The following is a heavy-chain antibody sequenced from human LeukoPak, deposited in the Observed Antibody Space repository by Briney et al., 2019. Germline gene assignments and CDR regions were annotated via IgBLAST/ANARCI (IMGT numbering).Heavy chain of an antibody. V-gene: IGHV3-48*02. Sequence: GGSLRLSCAASGFTFSTYSMSWVRQVPGMGLEWVSYISSSSSTIFYADSVKGRFTISRDNAKNSLYLQMNSLRDEDTAVYYCARMHYFDYWGQGTLVTVPS. CDR1: GFTFSTYS. J-gene: IGHJ4*02. CDR3: ARMHYFDY. CDR2: ISSSSSTI.